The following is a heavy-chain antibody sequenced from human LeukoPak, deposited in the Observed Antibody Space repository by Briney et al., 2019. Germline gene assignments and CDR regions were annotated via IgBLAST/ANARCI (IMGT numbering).Heavy chain of an antibody. J-gene: IGHJ2*01. Sequence: PGGSLRLSCTASGFTFAGYGMHWVRQAPGKGLEWVALIIYDGSNKYHVDSVKGRFTVSRDNSKNTLYLHMNSLRAEDTAVYYCARANQLLNFDLWGRGTLVTVSS. CDR3: ARANQLLNFDL. V-gene: IGHV3-30*03. CDR1: GFTFAGYG. CDR2: IIYDGSNK. D-gene: IGHD2-2*01.